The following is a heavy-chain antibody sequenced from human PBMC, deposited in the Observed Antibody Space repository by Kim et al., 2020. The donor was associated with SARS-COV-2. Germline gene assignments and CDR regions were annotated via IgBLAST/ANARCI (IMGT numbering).Heavy chain of an antibody. J-gene: IGHJ3*02. D-gene: IGHD3-3*01. CDR2: IYYSGST. CDR3: ARARVSYDFWSGRGAFDI. V-gene: IGHV4-59*13. Sequence: SETLSLTCTVSGGSISSYYWSWIRQPPGKGLEWIGYIYYSGSTNYNPSLKSRVTISVDTSKNQFSLKLSSVTAADTAVYYCARARVSYDFWSGRGAFDIWGQGTMVTVSS. CDR1: GGSISSYY.